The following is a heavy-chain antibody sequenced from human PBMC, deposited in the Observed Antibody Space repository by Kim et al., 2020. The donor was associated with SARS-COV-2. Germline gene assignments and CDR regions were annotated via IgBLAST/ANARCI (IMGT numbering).Heavy chain of an antibody. CDR3: ARSSYYYDTSTYGYYYQVMDV. D-gene: IGHD3-22*01. CDR1: GFTFSSYA. Sequence: GGSLRLSCAASGFTFSSYAMHWVRQAPGKGLEWVAIISYDGTNKYHSDSVKGRFTSSRDNSKNTLYLQMNSLRTEDTAVYYCARSSYYYDTSTYGYYYQVMDVWGQGTTVGVSS. V-gene: IGHV3-30-3*01. J-gene: IGHJ6*02. CDR2: ISYDGTNK.